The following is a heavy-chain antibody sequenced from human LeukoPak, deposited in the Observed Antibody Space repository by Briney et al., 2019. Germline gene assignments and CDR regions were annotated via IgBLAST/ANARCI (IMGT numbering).Heavy chain of an antibody. CDR2: INHSGST. Sequence: ASETLSLTCAVYGGSFSGYYWSWIRQPPGKGLEWLGEINHSGSTNYNPSLKSRVTISVDTSKNQFSLKPTTATASDTAVYYCAGLTDSKNRDAIDYSGQGTLVTVSS. V-gene: IGHV4-34*01. J-gene: IGHJ4*02. D-gene: IGHD1-14*01. CDR3: AGLTDSKNRDAIDY. CDR1: GGSFSGYY.